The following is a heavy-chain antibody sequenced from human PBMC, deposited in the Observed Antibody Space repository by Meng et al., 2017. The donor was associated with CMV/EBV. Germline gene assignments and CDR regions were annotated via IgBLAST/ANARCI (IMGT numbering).Heavy chain of an antibody. D-gene: IGHD6-25*01. CDR1: GFTFSSYA. V-gene: IGHV3-30-3*01. CDR2: ISYDGSNK. CDR3: ARVIATADY. Sequence: SCAASGFTFSSYAMHWVRQAPGKGLEWVAVISYDGSNKYYADSVKGRFTISRDNSKNTLYLQMNSLRAEDTAVYYCARVIATADYWGQGTLVTVSS. J-gene: IGHJ4*02.